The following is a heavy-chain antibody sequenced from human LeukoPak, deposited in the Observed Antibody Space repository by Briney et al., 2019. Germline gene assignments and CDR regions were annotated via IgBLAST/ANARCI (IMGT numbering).Heavy chain of an antibody. CDR2: ISGSGGST. D-gene: IGHD4-11*01. CDR3: AKESVYSNYGLLVPFDY. CDR1: GFTFSSYA. Sequence: PGGSLRLSCAASGFTFSSYAMSWVRQAPGKGLEWVSAISGSGGSTYYADSVKGRFTISRDNSKNTLSLQMNSLRAEDTAVYYCAKESVYSNYGLLVPFDYWGQGTLVTVSS. J-gene: IGHJ4*02. V-gene: IGHV3-23*01.